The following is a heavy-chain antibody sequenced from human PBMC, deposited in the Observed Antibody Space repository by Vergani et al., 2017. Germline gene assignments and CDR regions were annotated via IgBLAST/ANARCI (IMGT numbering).Heavy chain of an antibody. D-gene: IGHD6-25*01. CDR3: ARRMSAAVHSLDY. CDR1: GFTFSSYG. CDR2: IAGSSSPI. J-gene: IGHJ4*02. Sequence: EVQMVESGGGLVKPGGSLRLSCAASGFTFSSYGVNWVRQAPGRGLEWISYIAGSSSPIYYADSVKGRFTISRDNAMNSLYLQMNSLRAEDTAVYYCARRMSAAVHSLDYWGQGTLVTVSS. V-gene: IGHV3-21*05.